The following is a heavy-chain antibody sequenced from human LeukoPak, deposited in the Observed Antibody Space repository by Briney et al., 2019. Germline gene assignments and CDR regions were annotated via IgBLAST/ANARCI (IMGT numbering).Heavy chain of an antibody. CDR2: IYYSGST. Sequence: PSETLSLTCTVSGGSISSSSYYWSWIRQPPGKGLEWIGYIYYSGSTNYNPFLKSRVTISVDTSKNQFSLKLSSVTAADTAVYYCARLAVVIGAFDIWGQGTMVTVSS. CDR1: GGSISSSSYY. V-gene: IGHV4-61*01. CDR3: ARLAVVIGAFDI. D-gene: IGHD3-22*01. J-gene: IGHJ3*02.